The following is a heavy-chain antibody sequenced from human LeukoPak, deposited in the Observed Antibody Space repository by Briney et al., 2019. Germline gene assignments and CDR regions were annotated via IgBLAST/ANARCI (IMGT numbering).Heavy chain of an antibody. CDR1: GYSISSGYY. Sequence: KASETLSLTCTVSGYSISSGYYWGWIRQPPGKGLEWIGSIYHSGSTYYNPSLKSRVTISVDTSKNQFSLKLSSVTAADTAVYYCARDTLGDCWGQGTLVTVSS. CDR3: ARDTLGDC. V-gene: IGHV4-38-2*02. CDR2: IYHSGST. J-gene: IGHJ4*02.